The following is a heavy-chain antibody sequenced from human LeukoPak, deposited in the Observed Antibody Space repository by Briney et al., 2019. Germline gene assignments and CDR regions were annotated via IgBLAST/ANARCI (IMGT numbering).Heavy chain of an antibody. V-gene: IGHV4-59*01. D-gene: IGHD5-18*01. J-gene: IGHJ4*02. CDR3: AREGGGYSYGSGYYFDY. CDR2: IYYSGST. Sequence: SETLSLTCSVFGGSIRSYFWSWIRQPPGKGLERIGYIYYSGSTNYNPSLKSRVTISVDTSKNQFSLTLSSVTAADTAVYYCAREGGGYSYGSGYYFDYWGQGTLVTVSS. CDR1: GGSIRSYF.